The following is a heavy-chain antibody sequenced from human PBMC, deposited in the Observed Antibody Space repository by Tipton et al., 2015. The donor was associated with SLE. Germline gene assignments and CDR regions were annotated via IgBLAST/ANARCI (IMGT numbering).Heavy chain of an antibody. CDR3: ARHISRYGHVDP. V-gene: IGHV4-34*01. CDR1: DGSFSGYY. J-gene: IGHJ5*02. CDR2: INHSGST. D-gene: IGHD1-14*01. Sequence: TLSLTCPLYDGSFSGYYWSWIRQPPGKGLEWIGEINHSGSTNYNPSLKSRVTISVDTSKNQFSLKLSSVTAADTAVYCCARHISRYGHVDPWGQGTLVTVSS.